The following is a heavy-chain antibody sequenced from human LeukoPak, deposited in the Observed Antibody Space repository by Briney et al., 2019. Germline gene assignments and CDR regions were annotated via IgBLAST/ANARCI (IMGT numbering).Heavy chain of an antibody. CDR2: INPNSGGT. V-gene: IGHV1-2*04. CDR1: GGTFSSYA. Sequence: ASVKVSCKASGGTFSSYAISWVRQAPGQGLEWMGWINPNSGGTNYAQKFQGWVTMTRDTSISTAYMELSRLRSDDTAVYYCARAREYSSPFDYWGQGTLVTVSS. CDR3: ARAREYSSPFDY. D-gene: IGHD6-6*01. J-gene: IGHJ4*02.